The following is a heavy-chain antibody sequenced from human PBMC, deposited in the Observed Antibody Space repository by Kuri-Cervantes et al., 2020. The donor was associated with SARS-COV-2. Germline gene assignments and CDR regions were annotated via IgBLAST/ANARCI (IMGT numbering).Heavy chain of an antibody. J-gene: IGHJ6*02. CDR2: FDPEDGET. Sequence: ASVKVSCKVSGYTLTELSMHWVRQAPGKGLEWMGGFDPEDGETIYAQKFQGRVTMTEDTSTGTAYMELSSLRSEDTAVYYCAREPIVVVPAAILLSGMDVWGQGTTVTVSS. V-gene: IGHV1-24*01. CDR3: AREPIVVVPAAILLSGMDV. CDR1: GYTLTELS. D-gene: IGHD2-2*01.